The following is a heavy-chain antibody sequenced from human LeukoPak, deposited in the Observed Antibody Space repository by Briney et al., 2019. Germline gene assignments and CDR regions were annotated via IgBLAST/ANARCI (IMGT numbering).Heavy chain of an antibody. Sequence: RASVTVSFKASGYTFTSFDINWARQVTGQGLEWMGWMNPNNGNTGYAQKFQGRVTITRDTSITTAYMELSSLRSENTAIYYCARGGAVAGDNWFDPWGQGTLVTVSS. D-gene: IGHD6-19*01. CDR3: ARGGAVAGDNWFDP. CDR2: MNPNNGNT. CDR1: GYTFTSFD. V-gene: IGHV1-8*03. J-gene: IGHJ5*02.